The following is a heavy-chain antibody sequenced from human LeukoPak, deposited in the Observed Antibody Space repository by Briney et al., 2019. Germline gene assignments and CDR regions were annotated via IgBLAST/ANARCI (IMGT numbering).Heavy chain of an antibody. Sequence: GESMQISCKGSGYSFTSYWIGWVRQMPGKGLEWMGIIYPGDSDTRYSPSFQGQVTISADKSISTAYLQWSSLKASDTAMYYRARWTYYGSGSYYLGIDYWGQGTLVTVSS. D-gene: IGHD3-10*01. CDR3: ARWTYYGSGSYYLGIDY. CDR1: GYSFTSYW. J-gene: IGHJ4*02. CDR2: IYPGDSDT. V-gene: IGHV5-51*01.